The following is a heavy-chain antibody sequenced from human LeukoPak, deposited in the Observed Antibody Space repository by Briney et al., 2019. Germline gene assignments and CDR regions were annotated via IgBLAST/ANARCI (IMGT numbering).Heavy chain of an antibody. CDR1: GGSISNYY. CDR2: IYYSGST. Sequence: SETLSLTCTVSGGSISNYYWSWIRQPPGKGLEWIGYIYYSGSTNYNPSLKSRVTISVDTSKNQFSLRLSSVTAADTAVNYCARDIRGVYDYMDVWGKGTTVTISS. V-gene: IGHV4-59*01. D-gene: IGHD3-10*01. J-gene: IGHJ6*03. CDR3: ARDIRGVYDYMDV.